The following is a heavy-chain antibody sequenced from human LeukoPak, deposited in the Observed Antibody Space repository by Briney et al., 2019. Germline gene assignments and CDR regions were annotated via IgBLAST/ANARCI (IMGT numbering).Heavy chain of an antibody. CDR2: IYSDGTT. Sequence: GGSLRLSCAASGFTVSNNYMSWVRQAPGKKLEWVSDIYSDGTTFYADSVKGRFTISRDNSKNTLYLQMNSLRAKDTAVYHCARYDFILISYFDLWGRGALVTVSS. CDR3: ARYDFILISYFDL. J-gene: IGHJ2*01. V-gene: IGHV3-53*01. CDR1: GFTVSNNY. D-gene: IGHD3-3*01.